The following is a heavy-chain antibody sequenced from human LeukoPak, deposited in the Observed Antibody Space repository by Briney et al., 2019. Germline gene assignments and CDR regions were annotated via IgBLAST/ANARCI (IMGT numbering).Heavy chain of an antibody. CDR1: GYTFTGYY. V-gene: IGHV1-2*02. D-gene: IGHD6-19*01. Sequence: ASVKVSCKASGYTFTGYYMHWVRQAPGQGLEWMGWINPNSGGTNYAQKLQGRVTMTTDTSTSTAYMELRSLRSDDTAVYYCARSLSIAVAGTEADYWGQGTLVTVSS. CDR3: ARSLSIAVAGTEADY. J-gene: IGHJ4*02. CDR2: INPNSGGT.